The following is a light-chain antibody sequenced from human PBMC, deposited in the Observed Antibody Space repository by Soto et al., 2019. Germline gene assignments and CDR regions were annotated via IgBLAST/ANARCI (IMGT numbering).Light chain of an antibody. CDR1: SSDVGGYKY. CDR2: EVS. J-gene: IGLJ2*01. CDR3: TSYTSSATGV. V-gene: IGLV2-14*01. Sequence: QSALTQPASVSGSPGQSITISCTGTSSDVGGYKYVSWYQQHPGRTPKLIIYEVSNRPSGVSNRFSGSKSGNTAPLTISGLQPEDEADYYCTSYTSSATGVFGGGTKLTVL.